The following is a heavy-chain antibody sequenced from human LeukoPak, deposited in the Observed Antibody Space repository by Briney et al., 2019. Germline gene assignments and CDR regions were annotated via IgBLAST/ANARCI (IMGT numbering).Heavy chain of an antibody. Sequence: ASVKVSCKASGYTFTGYYMHWVRQAPGQGLEWMGWINPNSGGTNYAQKFQGRVTMTRDTSTSTAYMELSRLRSDDTAVYYCARDARGQVWFGELLYTGFDPWGQGTLVTVSS. CDR2: INPNSGGT. D-gene: IGHD3-10*01. CDR1: GYTFTGYY. CDR3: ARDARGQVWFGELLYTGFDP. V-gene: IGHV1-2*02. J-gene: IGHJ5*02.